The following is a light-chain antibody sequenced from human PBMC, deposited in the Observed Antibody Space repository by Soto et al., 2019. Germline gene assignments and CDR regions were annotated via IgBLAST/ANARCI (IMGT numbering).Light chain of an antibody. Sequence: QSALTQPRSVSGSPGPSVAISCTGTSSDVGGYNYVSWYQQHPGKAPKVMIYDVSKRPSGVPDRFSGSKSANTASLTISGLQAEDEADYYCCSYAGGPYVFGTGTKLTVL. CDR3: CSYAGGPYV. CDR1: SSDVGGYNY. J-gene: IGLJ1*01. V-gene: IGLV2-11*01. CDR2: DVS.